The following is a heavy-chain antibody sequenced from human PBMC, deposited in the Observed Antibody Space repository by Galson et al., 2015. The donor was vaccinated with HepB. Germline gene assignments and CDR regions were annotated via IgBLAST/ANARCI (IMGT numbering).Heavy chain of an antibody. V-gene: IGHV3-23*01. Sequence: LRLSCAASGFAFDTHAMSWVRQAPGRGLEWISGISGNGDSTFYADSVKGRFAVSRDNSNNMLYLQMNSLRAEDAGLYFCAKGYGLFDSWGQGILVTVSS. CDR2: ISGNGDST. D-gene: IGHD5-18*01. CDR3: AKGYGLFDS. CDR1: GFAFDTHA. J-gene: IGHJ5*01.